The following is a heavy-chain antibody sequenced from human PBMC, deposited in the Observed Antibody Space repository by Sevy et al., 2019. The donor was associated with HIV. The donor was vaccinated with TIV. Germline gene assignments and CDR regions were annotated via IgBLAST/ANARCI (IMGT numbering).Heavy chain of an antibody. CDR3: ARAGNEVIIMVVAATEGAFDI. CDR2: ISSSGSTI. J-gene: IGHJ3*02. Sequence: GGSLRLSCAASGFSFSSYEMNWVRQAPGKGLEWVSYISSSGSTIYYADSVKGRFTISRDNAKNSLYLQMNSLRAEDTVVYYCARAGNEVIIMVVAATEGAFDILGQGTMVTVSS. CDR1: GFSFSSYE. D-gene: IGHD2-15*01. V-gene: IGHV3-48*03.